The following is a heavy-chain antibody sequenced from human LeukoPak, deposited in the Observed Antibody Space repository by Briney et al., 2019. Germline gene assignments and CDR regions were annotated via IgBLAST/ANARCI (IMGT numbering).Heavy chain of an antibody. CDR1: GGSFSGYY. V-gene: IGHV4-34*01. CDR2: INHSGST. CDR3: ARGPDYGDFGFDP. J-gene: IGHJ5*02. D-gene: IGHD4-17*01. Sequence: PSETLSLTCAVYGGSFSGYYWSWIRQPPGKGLEWIGEINHSGSTNYNPSLKSRVTISVDTSKNQFSLKLSSVTAADTAVYYCARGPDYGDFGFDPWGQGTLVTVSS.